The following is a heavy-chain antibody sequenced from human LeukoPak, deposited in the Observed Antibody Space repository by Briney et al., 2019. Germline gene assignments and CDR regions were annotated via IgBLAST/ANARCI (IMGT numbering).Heavy chain of an antibody. V-gene: IGHV1-46*01. CDR1: GYTFTSYY. D-gene: IGHD3-22*01. CDR3: ARDVSGYDSRGDPDY. Sequence: GASVKVSCKASGYTFTSYYMHWVRQAPGQGLEWMGIINPSGGSTSYAQKFQGRVTMTRDTSTSTVYMELSSLRSEDTAVYYCARDVSGYDSRGDPDYWGQGTLVTVSS. J-gene: IGHJ4*02. CDR2: INPSGGST.